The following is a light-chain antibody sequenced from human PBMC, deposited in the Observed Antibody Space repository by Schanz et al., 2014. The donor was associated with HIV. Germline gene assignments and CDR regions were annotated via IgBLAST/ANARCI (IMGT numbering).Light chain of an antibody. V-gene: IGKV3-20*01. CDR3: QQYGGSPFT. CDR1: QTVSNTF. Sequence: EVVLTQSPGTLSLSPGERATLSCRASQTVSNTFLAWYQQKLGQAPRLLIYGASSRATGIPDRFSGSGSGTDFTLTISSLEPEDFAVYYCQQYGGSPFTFGGGTKVEIK. J-gene: IGKJ4*01. CDR2: GAS.